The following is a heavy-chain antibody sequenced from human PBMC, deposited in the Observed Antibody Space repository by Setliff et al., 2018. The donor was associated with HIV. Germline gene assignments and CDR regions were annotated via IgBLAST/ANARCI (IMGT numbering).Heavy chain of an antibody. CDR1: GGSFSGYY. Sequence: SETLSLTCAVYGGSFSGYYWSWIRRPPGKGLEWIGEINHSGSTNYNPSLKSRVTISVDTSKNQFSLKLSSVTAADTAVYYCNIYYYYYMDVWGKGTTVTVSS. CDR3: NIYYYYYMDV. CDR2: INHSGST. V-gene: IGHV4-34*01. J-gene: IGHJ6*03.